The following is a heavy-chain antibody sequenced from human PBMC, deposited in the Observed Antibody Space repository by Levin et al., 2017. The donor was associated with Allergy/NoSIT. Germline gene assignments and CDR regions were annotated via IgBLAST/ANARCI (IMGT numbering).Heavy chain of an antibody. Sequence: TLSLTCTFSGFSLSTSGVGVGWIRLPPGKALEWLALIYWDDDKRYSPSLKSRLTITKDTSKNQVVLTMTNMDPVDTATYYCAHSKGQTYYDILTDYPYFDYWGQGTLVTVSS. V-gene: IGHV2-5*02. CDR1: GFSLSTSGVG. D-gene: IGHD3-9*01. CDR2: IYWDDDK. J-gene: IGHJ4*02. CDR3: AHSKGQTYYDILTDYPYFDY.